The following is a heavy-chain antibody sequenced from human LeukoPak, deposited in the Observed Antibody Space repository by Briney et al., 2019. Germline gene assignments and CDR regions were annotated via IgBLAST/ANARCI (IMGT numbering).Heavy chain of an antibody. CDR1: GFTGSYSY. D-gene: IGHD3/OR15-3a*01. Sequence: PGGTLSLSSAASGFTGSYSYMSRVAQAPGQERRGCSLIYSGGSTFYTDSVKGRFTISRDNSQNTLDLEMNSLRVEDTAVYYWARDSVGLDKSDDWGQGTLVTVSS. CDR3: ARDSVGLDKSDD. J-gene: IGHJ4*02. CDR2: IYSGGST. V-gene: IGHV3-53*05.